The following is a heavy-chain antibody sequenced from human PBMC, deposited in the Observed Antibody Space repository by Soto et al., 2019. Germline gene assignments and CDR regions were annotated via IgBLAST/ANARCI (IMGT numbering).Heavy chain of an antibody. CDR1: GFTFSSYS. CDR2: ISGSSSYI. Sequence: GGSLRLSCAASGFTFSSYSMNWVRQAPGKGLEWVSFISGSSSYIYYADSVKGRFTISRDNAKNSLYLQMNSLRAEDTAVYYCARDLRAGYCSSTSCYDDFWGQGTLVTVSS. CDR3: ARDLRAGYCSSTSCYDDF. D-gene: IGHD2-2*01. V-gene: IGHV3-21*01. J-gene: IGHJ4*02.